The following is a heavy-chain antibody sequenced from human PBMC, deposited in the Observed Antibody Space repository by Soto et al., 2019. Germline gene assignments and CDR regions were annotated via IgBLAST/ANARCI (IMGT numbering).Heavy chain of an antibody. Sequence: ILSLTYTVSCGTIGDGGYHWSCIRQHPGKGLEWIGYIYYSGSTYYNPSLKSRVTISVDTSKNQFSLKLSSVTAADTAVYYCAIIGDSSGYDFDYWGQGTLVTVSS. D-gene: IGHD3-22*01. CDR1: CGTIGDGGYH. J-gene: IGHJ4*02. CDR2: IYYSGST. V-gene: IGHV4-31*03. CDR3: AIIGDSSGYDFDY.